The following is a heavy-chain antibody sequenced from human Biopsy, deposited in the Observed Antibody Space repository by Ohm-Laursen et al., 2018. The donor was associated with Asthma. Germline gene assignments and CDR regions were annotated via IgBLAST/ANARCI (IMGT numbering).Heavy chain of an antibody. CDR2: ISFDGTNR. D-gene: IGHD1-26*01. V-gene: IGHV3-30*18. Sequence: SLRLSCSASGFSFSNYGMHWVRQAPGKGLDWVAVISFDGTNRNYTDSVEGRSTISRDNSRNTLHLEMNSLRAEDTAVYFCAKEVFPGWELRRGPDSWGQGTLVTVSS. CDR3: AKEVFPGWELRRGPDS. J-gene: IGHJ4*02. CDR1: GFSFSNYG.